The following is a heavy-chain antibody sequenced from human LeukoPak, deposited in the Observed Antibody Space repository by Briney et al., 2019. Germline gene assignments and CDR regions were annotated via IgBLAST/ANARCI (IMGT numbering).Heavy chain of an antibody. CDR3: ARDYPGYCSSTSCYIGGNWFDP. Sequence: GGSLRLSCAASGFTFSSYGMHWVRQAPGKGLEWVAVIWYDGSNKYYADSVKGRFTISRDNSKNTLYLQMNSLRAEDTAVYYCARDYPGYCSSTSCYIGGNWFDPWGQGTLVTVSS. CDR1: GFTFSSYG. CDR2: IWYDGSNK. V-gene: IGHV3-33*01. D-gene: IGHD2-2*02. J-gene: IGHJ5*02.